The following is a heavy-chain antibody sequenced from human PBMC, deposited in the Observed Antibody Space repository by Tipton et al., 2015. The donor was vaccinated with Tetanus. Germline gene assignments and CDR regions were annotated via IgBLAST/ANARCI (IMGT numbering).Heavy chain of an antibody. CDR1: GFTFSTYW. CDR2: MKPDGSKK. Sequence: SLRLSCAASGFTFSTYWLSWVRQAPGKGLEWVANMKPDGSKKYYVDSVKGRFTISRDNAKNSAYLQMDGLRAEDTAVYYCARAPDCDFWVDCWGQGTLVPVSS. D-gene: IGHD3-3*01. J-gene: IGHJ4*02. V-gene: IGHV3-7*04. CDR3: ARAPDCDFWVDC.